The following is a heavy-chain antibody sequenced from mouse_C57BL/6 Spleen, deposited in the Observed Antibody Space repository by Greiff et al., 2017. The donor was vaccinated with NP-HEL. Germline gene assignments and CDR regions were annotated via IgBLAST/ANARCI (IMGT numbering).Heavy chain of an antibody. V-gene: IGHV3-1*01. CDR1: GYSITSGYD. D-gene: IGHD4-1*02. J-gene: IGHJ4*01. CDR2: ISYSGST. CDR3: ARGTNWDYYAMDY. Sequence: VQLQQSGPGMVKPSQSLSLTCTVTGYSITSGYDWHWLRHFPGNKLEWMGYISYSGSTNYNPSLKSRISITHDTSKNHFFLKLNSVTTEDTATYYCARGTNWDYYAMDYWGQGTSGTVSS.